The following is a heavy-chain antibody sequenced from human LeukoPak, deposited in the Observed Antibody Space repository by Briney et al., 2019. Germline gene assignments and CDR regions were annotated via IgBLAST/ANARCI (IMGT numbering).Heavy chain of an antibody. Sequence: PGGSLRLSCAASGFTFSSYEMNWVRQAPGKGLEWVSYISSSGYTIYYADSVKGRFTISSDNAKDSLYLQMNSLRAEDTAVYYCARDLFAVALWGQGTLVTVSS. J-gene: IGHJ4*02. CDR3: ARDLFAVAL. D-gene: IGHD3-3*01. CDR2: ISSSGYTI. CDR1: GFTFSSYE. V-gene: IGHV3-48*03.